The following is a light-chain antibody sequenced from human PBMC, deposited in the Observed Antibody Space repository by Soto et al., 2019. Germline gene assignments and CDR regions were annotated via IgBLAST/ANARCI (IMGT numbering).Light chain of an antibody. J-gene: IGLJ1*01. Sequence: QSALTQPASVSGSPGQSITISCTGTSSDVGGYSSVSWYQQYPGRAPKLIIYEVRNRPSGVSNRFSGSKSANTASLTISGLQAEDEADYYCNSYTTSTTYVFGTGTKVTV. CDR2: EVR. CDR3: NSYTTSTTYV. V-gene: IGLV2-14*01. CDR1: SSDVGGYSS.